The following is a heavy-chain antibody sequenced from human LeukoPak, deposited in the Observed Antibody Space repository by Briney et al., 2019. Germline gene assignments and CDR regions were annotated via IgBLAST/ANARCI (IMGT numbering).Heavy chain of an antibody. CDR2: ISSSTTYI. CDR1: GFTFSSYS. V-gene: IGHV3-21*01. Sequence: GGSLRLSCAASGFTFSSYSMNWVRQAPGKGLEWVSSISSSTTYIYYADSVKGRFTISRDNANSSLYLQMHSLRAEDTALYYCTRDPFSDYWGHGTLVTVSS. CDR3: TRDPFSDY. J-gene: IGHJ4*01.